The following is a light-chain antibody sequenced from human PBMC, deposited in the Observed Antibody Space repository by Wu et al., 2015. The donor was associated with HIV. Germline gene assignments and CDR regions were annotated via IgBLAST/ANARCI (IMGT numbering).Light chain of an antibody. J-gene: IGKJ1*01. Sequence: GDRVTITCRASQSISIWLAWYQQKPGRAPELLIYKASTLQSGVPSRFSGSGSGTEFTLTITSLQSDDFATYYCQQYNTYWTFGQGTRVEIK. CDR1: QSISIW. CDR3: QQYNTYWT. V-gene: IGKV1-5*03. CDR2: KAS.